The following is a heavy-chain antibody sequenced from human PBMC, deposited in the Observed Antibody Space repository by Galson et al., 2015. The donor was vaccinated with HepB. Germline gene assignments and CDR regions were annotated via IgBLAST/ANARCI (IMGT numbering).Heavy chain of an antibody. CDR1: GFTFSSYW. V-gene: IGHV3-7*03. CDR2: IKQDGSEK. D-gene: IGHD3-22*01. Sequence: SLRLSCAASGFTFSSYWMSWVRQAPGKGLEWVANIKQDGSEKYYVDSVKGRFTISRDNAKNSLYLQMNSLRAEDTAVYYCARKARYRDSSGYYARGVLFDYWGQGTLVTVSS. CDR3: ARKARYRDSSGYYARGVLFDY. J-gene: IGHJ4*02.